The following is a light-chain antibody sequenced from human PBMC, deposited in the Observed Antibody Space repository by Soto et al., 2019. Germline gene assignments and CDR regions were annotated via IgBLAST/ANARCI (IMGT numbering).Light chain of an antibody. CDR2: EVT. CDR3: SSYTTSAPCV. J-gene: IGLJ1*01. V-gene: IGLV2-14*01. CDR1: SSDVGAYNF. Sequence: QSALTQPASVSGSPGQSITISCTGTSSDVGAYNFVSWYQHHPGRAPKLIIYEVTIRPSGVSNRFSGSKSGNTASLTISGLQAEDEADYYCSSYTTSAPCVFGSGTKLTVL.